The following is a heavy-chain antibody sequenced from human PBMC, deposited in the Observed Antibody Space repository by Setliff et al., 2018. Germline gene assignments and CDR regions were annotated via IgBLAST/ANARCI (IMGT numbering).Heavy chain of an antibody. Sequence: GESLTLSCKGSGYSFTSYWIGWVRQMPGKGLEWMGIIYPGDSDTRYSPSFQGQVTISADKSISTAYLQWSSLKASDTAMYYCARLTYYYDSSGLNAFDIWGQGTMVTVSS. CDR1: GYSFTSYW. CDR3: ARLTYYYDSSGLNAFDI. D-gene: IGHD3-22*01. J-gene: IGHJ3*02. V-gene: IGHV5-51*01. CDR2: IYPGDSDT.